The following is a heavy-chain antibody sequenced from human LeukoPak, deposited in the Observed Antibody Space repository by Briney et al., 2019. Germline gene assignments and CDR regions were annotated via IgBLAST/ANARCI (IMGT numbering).Heavy chain of an antibody. CDR2: MDPNSGNT. CDR1: GYTFTSYD. Sequence: ASVKVSCKASGYTFTSYDINWVRQATGQGLEWMGWMDPNSGNTGYAQKFQGRVTITRNTSISTAYMELSSLRSEDTAVYYCTRAQDSNSGYENWGQGTLVTVSS. D-gene: IGHD5-12*01. J-gene: IGHJ4*02. CDR3: TRAQDSNSGYEN. V-gene: IGHV1-8*03.